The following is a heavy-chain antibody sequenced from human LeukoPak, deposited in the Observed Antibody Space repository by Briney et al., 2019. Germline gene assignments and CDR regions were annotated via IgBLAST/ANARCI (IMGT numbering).Heavy chain of an antibody. Sequence: PGGSLRLSCAASGFTFSSYSLNWVRQAPGKGLEWVSSIRFTGSYIYYADSVKGRFTISRDDAKNLLSLQMISLRVEDTAVYYCARAGPRRDGSNRDDWGQGTLVTVSS. D-gene: IGHD5-24*01. CDR1: GFTFSSYS. J-gene: IGHJ1*01. CDR2: IRFTGSYI. V-gene: IGHV3-21*01. CDR3: ARAGPRRDGSNRDD.